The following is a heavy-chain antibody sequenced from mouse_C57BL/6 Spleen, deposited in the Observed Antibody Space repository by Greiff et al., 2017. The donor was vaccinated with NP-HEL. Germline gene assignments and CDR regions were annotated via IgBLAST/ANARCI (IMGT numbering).Heavy chain of an antibody. CDR3: TRWLGYYFDY. CDR1: GFTFSDAW. CDR2: IRNKANNHET. V-gene: IGHV6-6*01. Sequence: DVMLVESGGGLVQPGGSMKLSCAASGFTFSDAWMDWVRQSPEKGLEWVAEIRNKANNHETYYAESVKGRFTITRDDSKSSVYLQMNSVRAEDTGSYYGTRWLGYYFDYWGQGTTLTVSS. J-gene: IGHJ2*01. D-gene: IGHD2-2*01.